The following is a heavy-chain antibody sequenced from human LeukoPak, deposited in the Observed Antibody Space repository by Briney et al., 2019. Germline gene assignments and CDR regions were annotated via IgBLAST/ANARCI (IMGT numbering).Heavy chain of an antibody. D-gene: IGHD1-26*01. J-gene: IGHJ5*02. Sequence: ASVKVSCKTSGYTFTGHYMHWVRQAPGQGLEWMGWINPNSGDTNYAQKFQGRVTMTRDTSISTAYMELSRLRSDDTAVYYCARDLGYTGSYPTHWFDPWGQGTLVTVSS. CDR1: GYTFTGHY. V-gene: IGHV1-2*02. CDR3: ARDLGYTGSYPTHWFDP. CDR2: INPNSGDT.